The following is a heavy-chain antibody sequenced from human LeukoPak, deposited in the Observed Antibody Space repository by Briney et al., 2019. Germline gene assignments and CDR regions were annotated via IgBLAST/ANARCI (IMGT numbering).Heavy chain of an antibody. CDR3: ARGRGSSSWYRAIDY. V-gene: IGHV4-34*01. D-gene: IGHD6-13*01. Sequence: SETLSLTCAVYGGSFSGYYWSWIRQPPGKGLEWIGEINHSGSTNYNPSLKSRVTISVDTSKYQFSLKLSSVTAADTAVYYCARGRGSSSWYRAIDYWGQGTLVTVSS. CDR1: GGSFSGYY. CDR2: INHSGST. J-gene: IGHJ4*02.